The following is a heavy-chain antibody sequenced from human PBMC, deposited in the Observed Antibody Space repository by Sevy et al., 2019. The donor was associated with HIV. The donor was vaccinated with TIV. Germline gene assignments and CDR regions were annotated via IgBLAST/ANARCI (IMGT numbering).Heavy chain of an antibody. J-gene: IGHJ4*02. D-gene: IGHD3-16*02. Sequence: GGSLRLSCAASGFTFSSYAMHWVRQAPGKGLEWVAVISYDGSNKYYADSVKGRFTISRDNSKNTLYLHMNSLRAEDTAVYYCASERGYSGYDFGDYVWGSYPNDYWGQGTLVTVSS. CDR3: ASERGYSGYDFGDYVWGSYPNDY. V-gene: IGHV3-30-3*01. CDR2: ISYDGSNK. CDR1: GFTFSSYA.